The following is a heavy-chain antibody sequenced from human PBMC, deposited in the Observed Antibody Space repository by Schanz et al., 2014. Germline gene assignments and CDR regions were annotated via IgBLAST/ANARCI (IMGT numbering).Heavy chain of an antibody. CDR2: ISGSGGDT. CDR3: VRDTDYHFDY. D-gene: IGHD4-17*01. J-gene: IGHJ4*02. CDR1: GFTFSTYA. V-gene: IGHV3-23*04. Sequence: EVQLVESGGGLVQPGGSLRLSCAASGFTFSTYAMNWVRQAPGKGLEWVSGISGSGGDTYYVDSVKGRFTVSRDNAKNALYLQMNSLRAEDTAVYYCVRDTDYHFDYWGQGTLVTVSS.